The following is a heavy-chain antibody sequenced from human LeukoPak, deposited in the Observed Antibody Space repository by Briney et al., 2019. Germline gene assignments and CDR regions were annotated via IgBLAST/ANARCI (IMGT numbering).Heavy chain of an antibody. Sequence: PGGSLRLSCAAPGFTFSSYSMNWVRQAPGKGLEWASSISSSSSYIYYADSVKGRFTISRDNAKNSLYLQMNSLRAEDTAVYYCARDRLPDSSGYLDWGQGTLVTVSS. V-gene: IGHV3-21*01. J-gene: IGHJ4*02. CDR3: ARDRLPDSSGYLD. CDR1: GFTFSSYS. D-gene: IGHD3-22*01. CDR2: ISSSSSYI.